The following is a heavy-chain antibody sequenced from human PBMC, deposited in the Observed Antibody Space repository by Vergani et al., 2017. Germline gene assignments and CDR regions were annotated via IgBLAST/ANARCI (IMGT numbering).Heavy chain of an antibody. CDR1: GFTFSDYY. CDR3: AEAAADIAAADTGVGYYMDV. V-gene: IGHV3-11*01. D-gene: IGHD6-13*01. CDR2: ISSSGSTI. Sequence: QVQLVESGGGLVKPGGSLRLSCAASGFTFSDYYMSWIRQAPGKGLEWVSYISSSGSTIYYADSVKGRFTISRDNAKNSLYLQMNSLRAEDTAVYYCAEAAADIAAADTGVGYYMDVWGKGTTVTVSS. J-gene: IGHJ6*03.